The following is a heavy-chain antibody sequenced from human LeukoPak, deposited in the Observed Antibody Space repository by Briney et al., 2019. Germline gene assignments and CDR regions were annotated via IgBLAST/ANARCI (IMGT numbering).Heavy chain of an antibody. D-gene: IGHD2-2*01. CDR2: ISSSSSDI. CDR1: GFTFSSYS. CDR3: ARIRYCSSASCYYYFDY. V-gene: IGHV3-21*01. Sequence: PGGSLRLSCAASGFTFSSYSMNWVRQAPGKGLEWVSSISSSSSDIYYEDSVKGRFTISRDNAKNSLYLQMNSLRAEDTAVYYCARIRYCSSASCYYYFDYWGQGTLVTVSS. J-gene: IGHJ4*02.